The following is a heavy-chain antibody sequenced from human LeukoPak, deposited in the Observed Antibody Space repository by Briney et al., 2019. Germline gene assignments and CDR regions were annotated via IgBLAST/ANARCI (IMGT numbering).Heavy chain of an antibody. J-gene: IGHJ4*02. CDR3: ARRAPLSGESFDY. V-gene: IGHV5-51*01. CDR1: GYNFTNYW. Sequence: GDSLKISCKGSGYNFTNYWIGWVRQMPGKGLEWMGIIFPGDSDTRYSPSFAGQVTISADKSISTAYLQWTSLKASDTAMYYCARRAPLSGESFDYWGQGTLVTVSS. D-gene: IGHD4-17*01. CDR2: IFPGDSDT.